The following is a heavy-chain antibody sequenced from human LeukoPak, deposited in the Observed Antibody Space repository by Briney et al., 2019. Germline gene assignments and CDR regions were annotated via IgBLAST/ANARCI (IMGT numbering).Heavy chain of an antibody. D-gene: IGHD3-16*02. V-gene: IGHV1-8*02. Sequence: GASVKVSCKASGYTFTSYGISWVRQATGQGLEWMGWMNPNSGNTGYAQKFQGRVTMTRNTSISTAYMELSSLRSEGTAVYYCARYLTITFGGVIVIRGYGMDIWGQGTTVTVSS. J-gene: IGHJ6*02. CDR1: GYTFTSYG. CDR3: ARYLTITFGGVIVIRGYGMDI. CDR2: MNPNSGNT.